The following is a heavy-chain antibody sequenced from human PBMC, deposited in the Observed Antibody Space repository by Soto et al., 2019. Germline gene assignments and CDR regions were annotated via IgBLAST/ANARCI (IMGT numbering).Heavy chain of an antibody. J-gene: IGHJ5*02. CDR3: VKGDPRYCSSTSCSRAWFDP. V-gene: IGHV3-64D*08. Sequence: HPGGSLRLSCAASGFTFSNYEMHWVRQAPGKGLEYVSAISSNGGSTYYADSVKGRFTISRDNSKNTLYLQMSSLRAEDTAVYYCVKGDPRYCSSTSCSRAWFDPWGQGTLVTVSS. CDR1: GFTFSNYE. CDR2: ISSNGGST. D-gene: IGHD2-2*01.